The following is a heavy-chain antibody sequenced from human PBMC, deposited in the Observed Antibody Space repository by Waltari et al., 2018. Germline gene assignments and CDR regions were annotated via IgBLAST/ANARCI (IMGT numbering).Heavy chain of an antibody. V-gene: IGHV1-3*01. D-gene: IGHD2-15*01. Sequence: QVQLVQSGAEVKKPGASVKVSCKASGYTFTSYAMHWVRQAPGQRLEWMGWINAGNGKQKNYKKVQGRVTITRDNSASTADMELSSLRSEETAVYYCAREGLYCSGGSCYSSSGLDVWGQGTTVTVSS. J-gene: IGHJ6*02. CDR1: GYTFTSYA. CDR3: AREGLYCSGGSCYSSSGLDV. CDR2: INAGNGKQ.